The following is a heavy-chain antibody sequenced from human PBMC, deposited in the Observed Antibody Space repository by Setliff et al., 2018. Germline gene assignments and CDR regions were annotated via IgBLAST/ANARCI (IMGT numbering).Heavy chain of an antibody. CDR2: IYYSGST. D-gene: IGHD3-22*01. J-gene: IGHJ3*02. CDR3: ASAPLLYSDSSGLSGTFDI. CDR1: GGSISSGDYY. Sequence: PSETLSLTCTVSGGSISSGDYYWSWIRQPPGKGLEFVGYIYYSGSTYYNPSLKSRVTISIDTSKNQFSLKVNSVTAADTAVYYCASAPLLYSDSSGLSGTFDIWGQGTMGT. V-gene: IGHV4-30-4*08.